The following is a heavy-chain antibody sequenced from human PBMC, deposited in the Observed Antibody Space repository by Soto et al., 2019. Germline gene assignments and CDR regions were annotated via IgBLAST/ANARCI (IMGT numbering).Heavy chain of an antibody. D-gene: IGHD2-21*02. CDR3: AKRDVPHSTSNAYFYDH. Sequence: EVQLLQSGGGLFQPGGSLTLSCGVSGFPFAPSTMSWVRQAPGKGLEWVSTISVSVGSTYSADSVQGRFTVSSDISDNTLFLRMTSLTADDTAVYFCAKRDVPHSTSNAYFYDHWGRGVLVTVSS. CDR1: GFPFAPST. J-gene: IGHJ4*02. V-gene: IGHV3-23*01. CDR2: ISVSVGST.